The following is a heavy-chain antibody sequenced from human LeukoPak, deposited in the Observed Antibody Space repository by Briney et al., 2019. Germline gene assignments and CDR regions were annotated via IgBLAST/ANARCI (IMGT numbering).Heavy chain of an antibody. J-gene: IGHJ4*02. CDR1: GFTFSSYA. D-gene: IGHD6-19*01. CDR2: ISGSGGST. Sequence: GGSLRLSFAASGFTFSSYAMSWVRPAPGKGLEGVSAISGSGGSTYYADSVKGRFTISRDNSKNTLYLQMNSLRAEDTAVYYCAKESSGWYLNYWGQGTLVTVSS. V-gene: IGHV3-23*01. CDR3: AKESSGWYLNY.